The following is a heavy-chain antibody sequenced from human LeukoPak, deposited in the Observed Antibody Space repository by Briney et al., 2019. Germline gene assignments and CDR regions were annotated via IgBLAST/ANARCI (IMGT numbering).Heavy chain of an antibody. V-gene: IGHV3-23*01. Sequence: PGGSLRLSCAASGFTFSSYAMSWVRQAPGKGLEWVSAISGSGGSTYYADSVKGRFTISRDNSKNTLYLQMNSLRAEDTAVYYCAKGPRYYGSGSYYTPRMDVWGQGTTVTVSS. CDR1: GFTFSSYA. CDR2: ISGSGGST. J-gene: IGHJ6*02. D-gene: IGHD3-10*01. CDR3: AKGPRYYGSGSYYTPRMDV.